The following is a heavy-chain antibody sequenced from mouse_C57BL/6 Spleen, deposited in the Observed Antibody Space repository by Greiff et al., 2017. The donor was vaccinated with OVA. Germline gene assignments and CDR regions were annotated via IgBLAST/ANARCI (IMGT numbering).Heavy chain of an antibody. CDR2: ISSGGDYI. Sequence: EVKLMESGEGLVKPGGSLKLSCAASGFTFSSYAMSWVRQTPEKRLEWVAYISSGGDYIYYADTVKGRFTISRDNARNTLYLQMSSLKSEDTAMYYCTRDRGGYYGNLIDYWGQGTTLTVSS. CDR3: TRDRGGYYGNLIDY. V-gene: IGHV5-9-1*02. J-gene: IGHJ2*01. D-gene: IGHD2-1*01. CDR1: GFTFSSYA.